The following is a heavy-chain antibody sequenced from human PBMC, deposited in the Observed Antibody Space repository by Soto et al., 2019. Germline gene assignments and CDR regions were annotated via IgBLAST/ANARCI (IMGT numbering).Heavy chain of an antibody. CDR3: AREVFSRAHQGADDAFDH. J-gene: IGHJ3*01. Sequence: QVQLQEAGPGLVKPSQTLSLTCTVSGGSITSGNYSWSWIRQPPGKGLEWIGYILYSGNAYYKSSHKSRVTISIDTANKQVSRYLNYLSPADTAMYSCAREVFSRAHQGADDAFDHWGQGTLVTVSS. CDR1: GGSITSGNYS. V-gene: IGHV4-30-4*01. CDR2: ILYSGNA.